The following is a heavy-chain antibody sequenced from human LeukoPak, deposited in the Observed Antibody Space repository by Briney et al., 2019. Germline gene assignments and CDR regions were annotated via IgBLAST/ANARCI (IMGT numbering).Heavy chain of an antibody. D-gene: IGHD3-10*01. CDR1: GFTFSSYW. Sequence: PGGSLRLSCAASGFTFSSYWMHWVRQAPGKGLEWVAFIRYDGSNKYYADSVKGRFTISRDNSKNTLYLQMNSLRAEDTAVYYCAKSGGSGSYYYFYYMDVWGKGTTVTISS. CDR3: AKSGGSGSYYYFYYMDV. CDR2: IRYDGSNK. V-gene: IGHV3-30*02. J-gene: IGHJ6*03.